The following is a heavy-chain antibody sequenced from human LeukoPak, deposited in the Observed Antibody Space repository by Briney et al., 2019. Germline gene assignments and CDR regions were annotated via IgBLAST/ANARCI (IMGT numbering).Heavy chain of an antibody. CDR1: GGSISSGSYY. J-gene: IGHJ2*01. CDR2: IYTSGST. CDR3: AREMVRGVSCWYFDL. D-gene: IGHD3-10*01. V-gene: IGHV4-61*02. Sequence: SETLSLTCTVSGGSISSGSYYWNWIRQPAGKGLEWIGRIYTSGSTNYNPSLKSRVTISVDTSKNQFSLKLSSVTAADTAVHYCAREMVRGVSCWYFDLWGRGTLVTVSS.